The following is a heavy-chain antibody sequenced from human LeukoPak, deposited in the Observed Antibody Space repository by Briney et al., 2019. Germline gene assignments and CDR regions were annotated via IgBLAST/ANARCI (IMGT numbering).Heavy chain of an antibody. J-gene: IGHJ4*02. CDR2: IYHSGRT. CDR1: GYSISSGYY. CDR3: ARGGLVEAAAGFDC. V-gene: IGHV4-38-2*01. Sequence: SETLCVTCAVSGYSISSGYYWGGIRETPVKGLEGKGLIYHSGRTYYNASLQSRFTISVDTSKNNFSLNLNSVTAADTAVYYCARGGLVEAAAGFDCWAQGTLVTVSS. D-gene: IGHD6-13*01.